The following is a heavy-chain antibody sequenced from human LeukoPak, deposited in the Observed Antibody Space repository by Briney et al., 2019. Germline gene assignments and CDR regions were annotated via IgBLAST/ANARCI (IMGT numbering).Heavy chain of an antibody. CDR1: GFTVSSNY. CDR3: ARSPGRRRHFDY. CDR2: IYSGGST. J-gene: IGHJ4*02. V-gene: IGHV3-66*01. Sequence: PGGSLRPSCAASGFTVSSNYMSWVRQAPGKGLEWVSVIYSGGSTYYADSVKGRFTISRDNSKNTLYLQMNSLRAEDTAVYYCARSPGRRRHFDYWGQGTLVTVSS.